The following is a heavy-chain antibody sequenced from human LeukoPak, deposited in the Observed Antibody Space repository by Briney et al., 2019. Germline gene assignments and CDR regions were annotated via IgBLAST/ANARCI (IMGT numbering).Heavy chain of an antibody. D-gene: IGHD2-2*01. CDR3: ARVESRYCSSTSCPEDY. CDR1: GGTVSSYA. Sequence: GSSVKVSCKASGGTVSSYAISWVRQAPGQGLEWMGGIIPIFGTANYAQKFQGRVTITADESTSTAYMELSSLRSEDTAVYYCARVESRYCSSTSCPEDYWGQGTLVTVSS. J-gene: IGHJ4*02. V-gene: IGHV1-69*01. CDR2: IIPIFGTA.